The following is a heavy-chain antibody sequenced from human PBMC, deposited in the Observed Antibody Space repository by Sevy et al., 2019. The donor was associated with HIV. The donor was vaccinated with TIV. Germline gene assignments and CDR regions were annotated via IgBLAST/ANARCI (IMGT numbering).Heavy chain of an antibody. CDR2: IYYSGST. J-gene: IGHJ3*02. CDR3: ARQAALSNLGYSGYDGEIDI. D-gene: IGHD5-12*01. CDR1: GGSISSSRYY. V-gene: IGHV4-39*01. Sequence: SETLSLTCTVSGGSISSSRYYWGWIRQPPGKGLEWIGSIYYSGSTYYNPSLKSRVTISVDTSKNQFSLKLSSVTAADTAVYYCARQAALSNLGYSGYDGEIDIWGQGTMVTVSS.